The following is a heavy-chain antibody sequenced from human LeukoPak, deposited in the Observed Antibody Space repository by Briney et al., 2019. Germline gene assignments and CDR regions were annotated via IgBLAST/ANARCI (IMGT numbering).Heavy chain of an antibody. CDR1: GGTFSSYA. J-gene: IGHJ3*02. D-gene: IGHD2-21*01. CDR3: AREAGKYSAAFDI. CDR2: IIPIFGTA. V-gene: IGHV1-69*01. Sequence: SVKVSCKASGGTFSSYAISWVRQAPGQGLEWMGGIIPIFGTANYAQKFQGRVTITADESTSTAYMELSSLRSEDTAVYYCAREAGKYSAAFDIWGQGTMVTVSS.